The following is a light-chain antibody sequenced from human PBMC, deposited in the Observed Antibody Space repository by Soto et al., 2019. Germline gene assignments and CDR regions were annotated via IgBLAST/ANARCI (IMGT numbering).Light chain of an antibody. Sequence: QSVLTQPPSVSAAPGQKVTISCSGSSSNIENNYVSWYRQLPGTAPKLLIYEDNKRPSGIPDRFSGSKSGTSATLGTTGLETGDEADYYCATWDSSLSGGVFGTGTKLTVL. CDR1: SSNIENNY. CDR3: ATWDSSLSGGV. J-gene: IGLJ1*01. V-gene: IGLV1-51*02. CDR2: EDN.